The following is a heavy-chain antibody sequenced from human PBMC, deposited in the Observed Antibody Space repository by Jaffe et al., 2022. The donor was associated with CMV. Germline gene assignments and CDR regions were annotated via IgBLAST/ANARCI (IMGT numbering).Heavy chain of an antibody. Sequence: EVQLVESGGGLVKPGGSLRLSCAASGFTFSDYIMIWVRQTPEKGLEWVSSISGHSTHTYYADSVKGRFTISRDNAKNSLYLQMTSLRDEETAVYYCARQLEEPFQYSTSSIQYYYGMDVWGQGTTVTVSS. CDR2: ISGHSTHT. J-gene: IGHJ6*02. CDR3: ARQLEEPFQYSTSSIQYYYGMDV. CDR1: GFTFSDYI. D-gene: IGHD6-6*01. V-gene: IGHV3-21*01.